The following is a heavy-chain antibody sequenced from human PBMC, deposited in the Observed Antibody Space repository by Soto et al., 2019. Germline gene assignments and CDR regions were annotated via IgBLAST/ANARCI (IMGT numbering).Heavy chain of an antibody. J-gene: IGHJ3*02. D-gene: IGHD3-22*01. CDR2: IIPIFGTA. CDR1: GGTFSSYA. CDR3: ARGVVYYYDSSGYYSGAFDI. Sequence: GASVKVSCKASGGTFSSYAISWVRQAPGQGLEWMGGIIPIFGTANYAQKFQGRVTITADKSTGTAYMELSSLRSEDTAVYYCARGVVYYYDSSGYYSGAFDIWGQGTMVTVS. V-gene: IGHV1-69*06.